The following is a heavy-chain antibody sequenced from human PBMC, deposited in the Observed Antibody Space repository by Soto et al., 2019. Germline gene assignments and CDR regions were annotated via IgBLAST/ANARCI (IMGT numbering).Heavy chain of an antibody. V-gene: IGHV1-8*01. J-gene: IGHJ6*02. Sequence: GASVKVSCKASGYTFTSYDINWVRQATGQGLEWMGWMNPNRGNTGYAQKFQGRVTMTRNTSISTAYMELSSLRSEDTAVYYCAMRLAARPPFHYYGMDVWGQGTTVTVSS. CDR2: MNPNRGNT. D-gene: IGHD6-6*01. CDR3: AMRLAARPPFHYYGMDV. CDR1: GYTFTSYD.